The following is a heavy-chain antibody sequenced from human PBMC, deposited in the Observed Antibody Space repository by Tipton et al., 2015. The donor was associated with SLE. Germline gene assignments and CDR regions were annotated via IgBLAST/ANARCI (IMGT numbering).Heavy chain of an antibody. CDR3: AKDRHYDFWNGYSDY. J-gene: IGHJ4*02. Sequence: GSLRLSCPASGFPFSTYSMSWVRQSPGKGLGWVSAISGNGGSTFYADSVKDRFTISRDNSKNTLYVQVNSLRAEDTAIYFCAKDRHYDFWNGYSDYWGQGTPVTVSS. CDR2: ISGNGGST. CDR1: GFPFSTYS. V-gene: IGHV3-23*01. D-gene: IGHD3-3*01.